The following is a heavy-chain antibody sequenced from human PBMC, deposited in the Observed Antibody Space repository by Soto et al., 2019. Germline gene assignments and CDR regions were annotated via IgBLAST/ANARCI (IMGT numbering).Heavy chain of an antibody. V-gene: IGHV1-2*02. Sequence: ASVKVSCKASGYTFIDYYMHWVRQAPGQGFEWMGRISPRSGGTNYAQRFQGRVTMTWDTSLNTAYMELSSLISEDTAVYYCARPPGYISDWYYFDLWGQGTLVTVSS. J-gene: IGHJ4*02. CDR2: ISPRSGGT. CDR3: ARPPGYISDWYYFDL. D-gene: IGHD3-9*01. CDR1: GYTFIDYY.